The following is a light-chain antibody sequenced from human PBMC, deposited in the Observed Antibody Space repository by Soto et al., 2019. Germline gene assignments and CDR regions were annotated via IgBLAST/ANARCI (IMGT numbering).Light chain of an antibody. CDR1: QSVGTY. CDR3: QQYNEWPPFT. J-gene: IGKJ5*01. Sequence: ENVLTQSPGTLSLSPGERATLSCRASQSVGTYLAWYQQKPGQAPRLVIYAASTRATGIPDRFSGSVSGTEFTLTISSLKSEDFAVYYCQQYNEWPPFTFGQGTRREIK. CDR2: AAS. V-gene: IGKV3-15*01.